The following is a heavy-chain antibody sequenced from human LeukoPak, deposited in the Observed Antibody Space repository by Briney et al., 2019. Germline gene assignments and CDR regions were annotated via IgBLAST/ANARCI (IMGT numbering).Heavy chain of an antibody. CDR3: AKLRVGALDY. Sequence: PGGSLRLSCAVSGFTSRSYAMSWVRQAPGKGLEWVSVISGSGGSTYYADSVKGRFNISRDNSKNTLYLQMNSLRAGDTAVYYCAKLRVGALDYWGQGTLVTVSS. CDR1: GFTSRSYA. V-gene: IGHV3-23*01. J-gene: IGHJ4*02. D-gene: IGHD1-26*01. CDR2: ISGSGGST.